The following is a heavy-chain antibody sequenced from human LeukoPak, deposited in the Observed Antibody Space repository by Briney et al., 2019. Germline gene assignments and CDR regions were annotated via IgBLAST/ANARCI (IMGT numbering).Heavy chain of an antibody. CDR2: ISWDGGST. Sequence: GGSLRLSCAASGFTFDDYAMHWVRQAPGKGLEWVSLISWDGGSTYYADSVKGRFTISRDNSKDSLYLQMNSLRAEDTALYYCAKGRGYSGYDSLDVWGKGTTVTVSS. J-gene: IGHJ6*04. V-gene: IGHV3-43D*03. CDR3: AKGRGYSGYDSLDV. CDR1: GFTFDDYA. D-gene: IGHD5-12*01.